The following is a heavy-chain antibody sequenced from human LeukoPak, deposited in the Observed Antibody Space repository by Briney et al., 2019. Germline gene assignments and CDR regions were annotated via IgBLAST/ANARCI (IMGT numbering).Heavy chain of an antibody. D-gene: IGHD6-19*01. CDR2: INHSGST. CDR1: GGSFSGYY. V-gene: IGHV4-34*01. Sequence: SETLSLTCAVYGGSFSGYYWSWIRQPPGKGLEWIGEINHSGSTNYNPSLTSQVTISVDTSKNQFSLKLSSVTAADTAVYYCARGDWYSSGWSRGYFDYWGQGTLVTVSS. J-gene: IGHJ4*02. CDR3: ARGDWYSSGWSRGYFDY.